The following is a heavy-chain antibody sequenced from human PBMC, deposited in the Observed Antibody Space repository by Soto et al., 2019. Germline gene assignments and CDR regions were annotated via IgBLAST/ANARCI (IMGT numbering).Heavy chain of an antibody. D-gene: IGHD3-3*01. Sequence: EVQLVESGGGLVKPGGSLRLSCAASGFTFSNAWMNWVRQAPGKGLEWVGRIKSKTDGGTTDYAAPVKGRFTISRDDSKNTLYLQMNSLKTEDTAVYYCTTGLRFLEWPEQHNVYYYYGMDVWGQGTTVTVSS. V-gene: IGHV3-15*07. CDR2: IKSKTDGGTT. CDR3: TTGLRFLEWPEQHNVYYYYGMDV. J-gene: IGHJ6*02. CDR1: GFTFSNAW.